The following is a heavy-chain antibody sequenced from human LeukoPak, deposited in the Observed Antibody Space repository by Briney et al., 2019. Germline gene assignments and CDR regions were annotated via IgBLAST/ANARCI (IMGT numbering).Heavy chain of an antibody. V-gene: IGHV1-18*01. J-gene: IGHJ3*02. Sequence: ASVKVSCKTSGYSFTDYAITWVRQVRGQGLQWVGWISASNGNTDYAQSFQGRATMTTDTSTSTAYMELSRLRSDDTAVYYCARSGQLVSAFDIWGQGTMVTVSS. CDR2: ISASNGNT. CDR3: ARSGQLVSAFDI. D-gene: IGHD6-6*01. CDR1: GYSFTDYA.